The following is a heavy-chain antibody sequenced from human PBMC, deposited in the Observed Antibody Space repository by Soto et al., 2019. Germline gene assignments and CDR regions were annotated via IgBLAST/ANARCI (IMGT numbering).Heavy chain of an antibody. V-gene: IGHV4-59*01. J-gene: IGHJ4*02. CDR3: ARGRPDYGDY. CDR1: GDSITRYN. Sequence: SETLSLTCNVSGDSITRYNWNWLRQSPGKGLEWIAYIHSTGDTYYNPSLESRVTISADTSKNQFSLKLSSVTAADTAVYYCARGRPDYGDYWGQGTLVTV. CDR2: IHSTGDT.